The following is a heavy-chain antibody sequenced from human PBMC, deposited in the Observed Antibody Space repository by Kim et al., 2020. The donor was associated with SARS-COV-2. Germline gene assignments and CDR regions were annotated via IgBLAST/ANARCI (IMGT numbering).Heavy chain of an antibody. CDR3: ARDRGVGEQLARRGAFDI. J-gene: IGHJ3*02. CDR1: GYTFTGYY. Sequence: ASVKVSCKASGYTFTGYYMHWVRQAPGQGLEWMGWINPNSGGTNYAQKFQGRVTMTRDTSISTAYMELSRLRSDDTAVYYCARDRGVGEQLARRGAFDIWGQGTMVTVSS. V-gene: IGHV1-2*02. CDR2: INPNSGGT. D-gene: IGHD6-6*01.